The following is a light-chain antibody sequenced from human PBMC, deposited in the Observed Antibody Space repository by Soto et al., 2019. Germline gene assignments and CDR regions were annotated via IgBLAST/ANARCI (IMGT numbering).Light chain of an antibody. CDR1: QSVSSN. V-gene: IGKV3-15*01. J-gene: IGKJ1*01. CDR2: GAS. Sequence: EIVMTQSPATLSVSPGERATLSCRASQSVSSNLAWYQQKPGQAPRLLIYGASTRATGIPARFSGSRSGTEFTVTISSLQSEDFAVYYCQQYNNWRGTCGQGTKVEIK. CDR3: QQYNNWRGT.